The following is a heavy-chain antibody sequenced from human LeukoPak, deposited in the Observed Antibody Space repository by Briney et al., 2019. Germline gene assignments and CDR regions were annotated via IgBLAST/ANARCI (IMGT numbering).Heavy chain of an antibody. J-gene: IGHJ4*02. V-gene: IGHV3-7*01. CDR3: ARERCSSTSCFFDY. D-gene: IGHD2-2*01. Sequence: GGSLRLSCAASGFTFSSYWMGRVRQAPGKGLEWVANIKQDGNEKYYVDSVKGRFTISRDNAKNSLYLQMNSLRAEDTAVYYCARERCSSTSCFFDYWGQGTLVTVSS. CDR1: GFTFSSYW. CDR2: IKQDGNEK.